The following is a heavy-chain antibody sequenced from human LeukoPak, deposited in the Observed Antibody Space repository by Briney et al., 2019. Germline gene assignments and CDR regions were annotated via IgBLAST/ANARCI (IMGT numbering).Heavy chain of an antibody. CDR2: INPKCGGT. J-gene: IGHJ4*02. Sequence: ASVKVSRKGSGYTFTGYYMHWVGQPAGQGLEWMGWINPKCGGTNYAQKFQGRVTMTRDTSISTAYMELSRLRSDDTAVYYCARHSSGLNFDYWGEGTLVTVPS. CDR1: GYTFTGYY. V-gene: IGHV1-2*02. CDR3: ARHSSGLNFDY. D-gene: IGHD6-19*01.